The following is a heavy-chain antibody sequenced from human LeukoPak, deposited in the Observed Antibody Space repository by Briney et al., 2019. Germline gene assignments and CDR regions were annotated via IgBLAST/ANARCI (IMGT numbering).Heavy chain of an antibody. Sequence: ASVKVSCKASGYTFTDYFIHWVRQAPGQGLEWMGRISPNSGGTEFAQRFQGRVTMTRDTSINTAYMELSRLRSDDTAVYYRARDLSSTANWEFDYWGQGTLVTVSS. J-gene: IGHJ4*02. V-gene: IGHV1-2*06. CDR3: ARDLSSTANWEFDY. CDR2: ISPNSGGT. CDR1: GYTFTDYF. D-gene: IGHD7-27*01.